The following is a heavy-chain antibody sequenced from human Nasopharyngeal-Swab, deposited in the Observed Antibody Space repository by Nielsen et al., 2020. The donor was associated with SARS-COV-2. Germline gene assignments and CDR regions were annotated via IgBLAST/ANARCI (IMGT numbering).Heavy chain of an antibody. J-gene: IGHJ4*02. Sequence: ASVKVSCKASGYTFTSYAMHWARQAPGQRLEWMGWINAGNGNTKYSQKFQGRVTITRDTSATTAYMELSSLRSEDTAVYYCAFVSYDSSGYYYSYWGQGTLVTVSS. D-gene: IGHD3-22*01. CDR2: INAGNGNT. V-gene: IGHV1-3*01. CDR3: AFVSYDSSGYYYSY. CDR1: GYTFTSYA.